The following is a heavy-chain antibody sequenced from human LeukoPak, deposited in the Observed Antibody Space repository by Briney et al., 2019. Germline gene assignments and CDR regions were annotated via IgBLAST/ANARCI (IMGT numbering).Heavy chain of an antibody. D-gene: IGHD2-2*01. CDR2: LSSSGSSI. J-gene: IGHJ5*02. Sequence: PGGSLRLSCAASGFNFSRYSMTWIRQAPGKGLEWVSYLSSSGSSIYYADSVKGRFTISRDNAKNSLYLQMNSLRAEDTAVYYCARDVISSTSSFDPWGQGTLVTVSS. CDR1: GFNFSRYS. V-gene: IGHV3-48*04. CDR3: ARDVISSTSSFDP.